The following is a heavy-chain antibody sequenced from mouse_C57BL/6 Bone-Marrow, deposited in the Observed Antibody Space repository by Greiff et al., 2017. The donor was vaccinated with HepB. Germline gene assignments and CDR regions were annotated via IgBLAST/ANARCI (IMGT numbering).Heavy chain of an antibody. Sequence: QVQLQQSGPELVKPGASVKISCKASGYAFSSSWMNWVKQRPGKGLEWIGRIYPGDGDTNYNGKFKGKATLTADKSSSTAYMQLSSLTSEDSAVYFCAKGFGGYYVDYWGQGTTLTVAS. CDR3: AKGFGGYYVDY. CDR1: GYAFSSSW. J-gene: IGHJ2*01. D-gene: IGHD1-1*02. V-gene: IGHV1-82*01. CDR2: IYPGDGDT.